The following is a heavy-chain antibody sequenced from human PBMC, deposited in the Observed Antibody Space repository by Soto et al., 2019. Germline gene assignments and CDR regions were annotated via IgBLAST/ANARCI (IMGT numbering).Heavy chain of an antibody. CDR3: ARDVGTMVRGVEGRYYYDGIDV. J-gene: IGHJ6*02. CDR2: INPNSGGT. Sequence: QVQLVQSGAEVKKPGASVKVSCKASGYTFTGYYMHWVRQAPGQGLEWMGWINPNSGGTNYAQKFQGWVTMTRDPCISTDDMELSRLGSDETAGYYCARDVGTMVRGVEGRYYYDGIDVWGQGTTVTVSS. V-gene: IGHV1-2*04. D-gene: IGHD3-10*01. CDR1: GYTFTGYY.